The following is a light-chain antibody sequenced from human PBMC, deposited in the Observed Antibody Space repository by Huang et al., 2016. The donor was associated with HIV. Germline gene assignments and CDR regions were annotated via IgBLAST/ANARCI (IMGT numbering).Light chain of an antibody. CDR3: QQYINLLLT. J-gene: IGKJ4*01. V-gene: IGKV1-33*01. CDR2: DAS. Sequence: DIQMTQSPSSLSASVGDRVTITCQASQDISKYLNWYQQKPGKAPKLLIYDASNLETGGPSRFSGSGSGTDFTFTINSLQPEDIATYYCQQYINLLLTFGGGTKVEIK. CDR1: QDISKY.